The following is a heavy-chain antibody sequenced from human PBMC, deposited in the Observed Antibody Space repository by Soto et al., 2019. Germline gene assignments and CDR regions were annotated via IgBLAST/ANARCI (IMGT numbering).Heavy chain of an antibody. CDR1: GDSITNVNW. CDR2: VFRSGST. D-gene: IGHD3-3*01. J-gene: IGHJ4*02. V-gene: IGHV4-4*02. CDR3: AVRIFGKTDFDF. Sequence: QVQLQESGPSLVKPSGTLSLTCAVSGDSITNVNWWSWVRQSPGKGLEWIGEVFRSGSTNYNPSLESRVTISLDKSKNQFSLEVTSVTAADTAIYYCAVRIFGKTDFDFWGQGTLVTVSS.